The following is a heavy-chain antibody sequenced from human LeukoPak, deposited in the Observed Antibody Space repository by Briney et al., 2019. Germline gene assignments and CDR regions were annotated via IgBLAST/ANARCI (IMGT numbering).Heavy chain of an antibody. V-gene: IGHV3-30*03. J-gene: IGHJ3*02. D-gene: IGHD5-12*01. Sequence: GRSLRLSCAASGFTFSSYGMHWVRQAPGKGLEWVAVISYDGSNKYYADSVKGRFTISRDNSKNTLYLQMNSLRAEDTAVYYCAREGVVSGYGIHDAFDIWGQGTMVTVSS. CDR2: ISYDGSNK. CDR3: AREGVVSGYGIHDAFDI. CDR1: GFTFSSYG.